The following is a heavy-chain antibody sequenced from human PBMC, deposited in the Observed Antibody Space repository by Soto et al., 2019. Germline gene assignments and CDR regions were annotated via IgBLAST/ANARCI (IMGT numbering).Heavy chain of an antibody. Sequence: QVQLQESGPGLVKPSETLSLTCTVSGGSISSYYCSWIRQPPGKGLEWIGHIYYSGSTNYNPSLKSRVTISVDTSKTQFSLKLSSVTAADTAMYYCARAGAATLSDYWGQGTLVTVSS. CDR1: GGSISSYY. CDR2: IYYSGST. V-gene: IGHV4-59*01. J-gene: IGHJ4*02. CDR3: ARAGAATLSDY. D-gene: IGHD2-15*01.